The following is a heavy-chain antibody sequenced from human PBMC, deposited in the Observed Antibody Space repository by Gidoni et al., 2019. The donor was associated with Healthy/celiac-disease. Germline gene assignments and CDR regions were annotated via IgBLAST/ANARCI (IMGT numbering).Heavy chain of an antibody. J-gene: IGHJ6*02. CDR1: GGSFSGYY. V-gene: IGHV4-34*01. Sequence: QVHLQQWGAGLLKPSETLSLTCAVYGGSFSGYYWSWIRQPPGKGLECIGEINHSGSTNYNPSLKSRVTISVDTSKNQFSLKLSSVTAADTAVYYCARGRGGYSYARGYYYYGMDVWGQGTTVTVSS. CDR2: INHSGST. D-gene: IGHD5-18*01. CDR3: ARGRGGYSYARGYYYYGMDV.